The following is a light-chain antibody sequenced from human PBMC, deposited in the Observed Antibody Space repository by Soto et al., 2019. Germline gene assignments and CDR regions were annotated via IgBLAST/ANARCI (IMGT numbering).Light chain of an antibody. CDR1: QSLVHSDGIAY. CDR2: KVS. Sequence: DVVMTQSPLSLPVTLVQPASLSCRSNQSLVHSDGIAYFSWFQQRPVRSPRRLIYKVSNRDSGVPARFSGSGSGTDFALKISRVEAEDVGVYYCMQGTHWPITFGQGTRLEIK. CDR3: MQGTHWPIT. J-gene: IGKJ5*01. V-gene: IGKV2-30*02.